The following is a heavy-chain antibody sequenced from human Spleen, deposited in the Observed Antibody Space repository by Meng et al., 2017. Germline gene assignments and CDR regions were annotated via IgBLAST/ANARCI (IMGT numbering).Heavy chain of an antibody. J-gene: IGHJ3*02. V-gene: IGHV5-51*01. Sequence: KVSCKGSGYSFTSYWIGWLRQMPGKGLEWMGIIYPGDSDTRYSPSFQGQVTISADKSISTAYLQWSSLKASDTAMYYCARHPPGYCSGGSCFWAAFDIWGQGTMVTVSS. CDR1: GYSFTSYW. CDR2: IYPGDSDT. D-gene: IGHD2-15*01. CDR3: ARHPPGYCSGGSCFWAAFDI.